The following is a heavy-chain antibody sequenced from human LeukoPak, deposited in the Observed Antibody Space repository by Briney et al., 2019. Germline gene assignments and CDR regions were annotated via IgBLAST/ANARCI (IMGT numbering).Heavy chain of an antibody. CDR1: GGSFSGYY. V-gene: IGHV4-34*01. J-gene: IGHJ4*02. Sequence: KPSETLSLTCAVYGGSFSGYYWSWIRQPPGKGLEWIGEINHSGSTNYNPSLKSRVTISVDTSKNQFSLKLSSVAAADTAVYYCASFITAIALFDYWGQGTLVTVSS. CDR3: ASFITAIALFDY. CDR2: INHSGST. D-gene: IGHD5-18*01.